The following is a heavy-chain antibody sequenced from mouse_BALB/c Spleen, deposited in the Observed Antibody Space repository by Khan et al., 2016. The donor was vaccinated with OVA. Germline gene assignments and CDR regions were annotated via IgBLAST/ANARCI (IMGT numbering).Heavy chain of an antibody. J-gene: IGHJ4*01. V-gene: IGHV5-6-4*01. Sequence: EVELVESGGGLVKPGGSLKLSCAASGFTFSSYTMSWVRQTPEKRLEWVATISSGGTYTYYVDSVEGRFTLSRDTAKNTLYLDMTSLKSEATAIYYSTRGEGYYGYPYAIDFWGQGTSVTVSS. CDR1: GFTFSSYT. CDR3: TRGEGYYGYPYAIDF. CDR2: ISSGGTYT. D-gene: IGHD2-2*01.